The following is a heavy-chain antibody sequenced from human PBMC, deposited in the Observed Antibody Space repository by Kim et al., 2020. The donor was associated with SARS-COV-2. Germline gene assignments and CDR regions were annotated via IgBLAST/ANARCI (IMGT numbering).Heavy chain of an antibody. CDR1: GGTFSSYA. Sequence: SVKVSCKASGGTFSSYAISWVRQAPGQGLEWMGGIIPIFGTANYAQKFQGRVTITADESTSTAYMELSSLRSEDTAVYYCAREERHYDILTGYDYWGQGTLVTVSS. J-gene: IGHJ4*02. CDR2: IIPIFGTA. CDR3: AREERHYDILTGYDY. V-gene: IGHV1-69*13. D-gene: IGHD3-9*01.